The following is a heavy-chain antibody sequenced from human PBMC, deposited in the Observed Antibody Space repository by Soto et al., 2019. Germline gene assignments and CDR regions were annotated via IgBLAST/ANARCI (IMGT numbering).Heavy chain of an antibody. CDR2: IYWDDDE. CDR3: AHSRNLITEDAQVGDFDY. J-gene: IGHJ4*02. D-gene: IGHD3-10*01. V-gene: IGHV2-5*02. Sequence: QITLKESGPTLVKPTQPLTLTCSFSGFSLTTDGVGVGWVRQPPGEALEWLALIYWDDDERYRPSLKTRLTITKDPSKNQVVLIMTNMDPVDTATYYCAHSRNLITEDAQVGDFDYWGQGTLVTVSS. CDR1: GFSLTTDGVG.